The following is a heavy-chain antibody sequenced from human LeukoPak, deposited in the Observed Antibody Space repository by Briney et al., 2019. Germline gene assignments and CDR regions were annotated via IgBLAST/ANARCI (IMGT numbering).Heavy chain of an antibody. CDR2: INQDGSEK. CDR1: GFTFSSYW. CDR3: AGNGDYIK. V-gene: IGHV3-7*01. Sequence: GGSLRLSCAASGFTFSSYWMTWVRQAPGKGLEWVANINQDGSEKYYVDSVKGRFSISRDNAKNSLYLQMNSLRAEDTAVYYCAGNGDYIKWGQGTLVTVSS. J-gene: IGHJ4*02. D-gene: IGHD4-17*01.